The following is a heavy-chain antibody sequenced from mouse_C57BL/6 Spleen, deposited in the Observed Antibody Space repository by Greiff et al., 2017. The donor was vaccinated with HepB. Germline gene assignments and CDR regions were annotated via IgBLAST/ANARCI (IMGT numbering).Heavy chain of an antibody. CDR3: ARHALGRSAMDY. Sequence: QVHVKQSGAELVKPGASVKLSCKASGYTFTEYTIHWVKQRSGQGLEWIGWFYPGSGSIKYNEKFKDKATLTADKSSSTVYMELSRLTSEDSAVYFCARHALGRSAMDYWGQGTSVTVSS. CDR2: FYPGSGSI. D-gene: IGHD3-1*01. V-gene: IGHV1-62-2*01. CDR1: GYTFTEYT. J-gene: IGHJ4*01.